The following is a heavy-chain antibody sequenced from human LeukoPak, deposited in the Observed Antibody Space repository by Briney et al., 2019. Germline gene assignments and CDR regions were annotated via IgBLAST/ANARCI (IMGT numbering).Heavy chain of an antibody. CDR2: IKQDGSEK. CDR1: GFTFSSYW. Sequence: GGSLRLSCAASGFTFSSYWMSWVRQAPGKGLEWVANIKQDGSEKYYVDSVKGRFTISRDNAKNSLYLQMNSLRAEDTAVYYCARGHYYDSSGYYYDYYMDVWGKGTTVTISS. J-gene: IGHJ6*03. V-gene: IGHV3-7*01. D-gene: IGHD3-22*01. CDR3: ARGHYYDSSGYYYDYYMDV.